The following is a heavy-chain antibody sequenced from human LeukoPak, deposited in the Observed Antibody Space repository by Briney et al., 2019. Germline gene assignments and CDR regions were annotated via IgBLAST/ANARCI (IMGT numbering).Heavy chain of an antibody. CDR3: ATHYYGSGSCSY. Sequence: ASVKVSCKASGYTFTSYGISWVRQAPGQELEWMGWISAYNGNTNYAQKLQGRVTMTTDTSTSTAYMELRSLRSDDTAVYYCATHYYGSGSCSYWGQGTLVTVSP. V-gene: IGHV1-18*01. CDR1: GYTFTSYG. D-gene: IGHD3-10*01. J-gene: IGHJ4*02. CDR2: ISAYNGNT.